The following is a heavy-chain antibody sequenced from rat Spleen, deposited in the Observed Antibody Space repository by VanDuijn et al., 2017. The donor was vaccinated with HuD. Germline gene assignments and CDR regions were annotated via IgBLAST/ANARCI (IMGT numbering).Heavy chain of an antibody. V-gene: IGHV5-17*01. CDR1: GFTFSDYA. D-gene: IGHD1-9*01. Sequence: EVQLVESGGGLVQPGNSLKLSCAASGFTFSDYAMAWVRQSPKKGLEWVATIIYDGGSTYYRDSVKGRFTISRDNAKSTLSLQMDSLRSEDTATYYCARRHYGYTDYFDYWGQGVMVTVSS. CDR3: ARRHYGYTDYFDY. J-gene: IGHJ2*01. CDR2: IIYDGGST.